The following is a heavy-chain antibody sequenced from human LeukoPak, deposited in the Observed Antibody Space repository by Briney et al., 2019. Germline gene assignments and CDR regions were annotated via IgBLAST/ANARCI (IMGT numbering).Heavy chain of an antibody. CDR1: GLTFSYAW. Sequence: GGSLRLSCVDSGLTFSYAWMSWVRQAPGKGLEWVGRMKSKTDGGTTDYAAPVKGRFTISRDDSKNTLYLEMSSLKTEDTAVYYCTTDPLARHYHHIMDVWGQGTTVTVSS. J-gene: IGHJ6*02. D-gene: IGHD6-6*01. CDR2: MKSKTDGGTT. V-gene: IGHV3-15*01. CDR3: TTDPLARHYHHIMDV.